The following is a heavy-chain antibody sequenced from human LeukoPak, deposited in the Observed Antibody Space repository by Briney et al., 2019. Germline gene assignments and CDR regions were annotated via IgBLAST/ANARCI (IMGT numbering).Heavy chain of an antibody. CDR1: GFTFDDYA. J-gene: IGHJ4*02. Sequence: GGSLRLSCAASGFTFDDYAMHWVRQAPGKGLEWVSGISWNSGSIGHADSVKGRFTISRDNAKNSLYLQMNSLRAEETALYYWAKDIRGIAVAGMDYWGQGTLVTVSS. D-gene: IGHD6-19*01. V-gene: IGHV3-9*01. CDR3: AKDIRGIAVAGMDY. CDR2: ISWNSGSI.